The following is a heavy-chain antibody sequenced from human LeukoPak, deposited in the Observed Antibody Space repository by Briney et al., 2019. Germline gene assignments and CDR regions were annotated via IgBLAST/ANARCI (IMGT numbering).Heavy chain of an antibody. CDR2: INPNSGGT. V-gene: IGHV1-2*02. CDR3: ARESARAMGIY. J-gene: IGHJ4*02. Sequence: ASVKVSCKASGYTFTGYYMHWVRQAPGQGLEWMGWINPNSGGTNYAQKCQGRVTMTRDTSISTAYMELSRLRSDDTAVYYCARESARAMGIYWGQGTLVTVSS. D-gene: IGHD5-18*01. CDR1: GYTFTGYY.